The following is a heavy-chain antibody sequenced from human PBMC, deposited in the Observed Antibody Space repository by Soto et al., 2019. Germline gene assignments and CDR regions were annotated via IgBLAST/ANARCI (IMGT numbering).Heavy chain of an antibody. CDR2: IWYDGSNK. J-gene: IGHJ4*02. Sequence: GGSLRLSCAASGFTFSSYGMHWVRQAPGKGLEWVAVIWYDGSNKYYADSAKGRFTISRDNSKNTLYLQMNSLRAEDTAVYYCARGYSYGYSTLDYWGQGTLVTVSS. V-gene: IGHV3-33*01. CDR1: GFTFSSYG. D-gene: IGHD5-18*01. CDR3: ARGYSYGYSTLDY.